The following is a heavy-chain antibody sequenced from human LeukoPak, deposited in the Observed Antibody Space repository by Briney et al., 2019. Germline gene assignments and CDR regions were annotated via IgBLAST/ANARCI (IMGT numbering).Heavy chain of an antibody. V-gene: IGHV4-59*01. CDR2: IYYSGST. CDR1: GGSISSYY. J-gene: IGHJ3*02. D-gene: IGHD5-18*01. CDR3: ARGPLEVWLPLDI. Sequence: SETLSLTCTVSGGSISSYYWSWIRQPPGKGLEWIGYIYYSGSTNYNPSLKSRVTISVDTSKNQFSLKLSSVTAADTAVYYCARGPLEVWLPLDIWGQGTMVTVSS.